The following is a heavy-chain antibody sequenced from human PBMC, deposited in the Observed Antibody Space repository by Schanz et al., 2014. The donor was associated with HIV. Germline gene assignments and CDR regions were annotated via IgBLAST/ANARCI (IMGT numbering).Heavy chain of an antibody. V-gene: IGHV1-18*01. CDR1: GYTFTTYG. D-gene: IGHD3-3*01. J-gene: IGHJ5*02. Sequence: QVQLVQSGAEVKKPGAAVKVSCKASGYTFTTYGISWVRQAPGQGLEWMGWISTFKGNTDYAQKFQGRVSMTADTSTSTVYMELRSLRSEDTAVYYCARDLGGDFWSSQGGLDPWGQGTLVTVSS. CDR3: ARDLGGDFWSSQGGLDP. CDR2: ISTFKGNT.